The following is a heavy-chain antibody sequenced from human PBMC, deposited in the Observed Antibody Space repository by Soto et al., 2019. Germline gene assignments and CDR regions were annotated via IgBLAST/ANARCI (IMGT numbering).Heavy chain of an antibody. D-gene: IGHD3-22*01. V-gene: IGHV4-4*07. CDR3: ARKKLTYYYDSSGYLWFDY. J-gene: IGHJ4*02. CDR1: GGSISSYY. Sequence: PSETLFLTXTVSGGSISSYYWSWIRQPAGKGLEWIGRIYTSGSTNYNPSLKSRVTMSVDTSKNQFSLKLSSVTAADTAVYYCARKKLTYYYDSSGYLWFDYWGQGTLVTVSS. CDR2: IYTSGST.